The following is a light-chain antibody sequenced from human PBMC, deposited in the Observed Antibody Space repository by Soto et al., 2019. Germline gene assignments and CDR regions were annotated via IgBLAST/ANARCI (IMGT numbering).Light chain of an antibody. CDR1: SGSVSTSYY. V-gene: IGLV8-61*01. CDR2: STN. J-gene: IGLJ3*02. CDR3: VLYMGSGISV. Sequence: QAVVTPEPSFSVSPGRTVTLTCGFSSGSVSTSYYPSWYQQTPGQAPRPLIYSTNTRPSGVPDRFPGSILGNKAALTITGAQADDESDYYCVLYMGSGISVFGGGTKLAVL.